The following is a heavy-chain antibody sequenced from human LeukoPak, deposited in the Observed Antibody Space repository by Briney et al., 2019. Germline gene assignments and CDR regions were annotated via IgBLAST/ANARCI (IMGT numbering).Heavy chain of an antibody. V-gene: IGHV4-39*07. D-gene: IGHD3-10*01. CDR2: IYYSGST. CDR1: GGSICSSSYY. J-gene: IGHJ6*02. Sequence: PSETLSLTCTVSGGSICSSSYYWGWIRQPPGKGLEWIGSIYYSGSTYYNPSLKSRVTISVDTSKNQFSLKLSSVTAADTAVYYCARGQNYGSGSYRNYYYYYYGMDVWGQGTTVTVSS. CDR3: ARGQNYGSGSYRNYYYYYYGMDV.